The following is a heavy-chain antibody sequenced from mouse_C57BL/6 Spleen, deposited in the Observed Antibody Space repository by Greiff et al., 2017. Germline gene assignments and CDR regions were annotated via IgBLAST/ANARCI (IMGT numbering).Heavy chain of an antibody. CDR3: PYYYGSSYDWYFDV. CDR1: GYTFTDYE. CDR2: IDPETGGT. D-gene: IGHD1-1*01. V-gene: IGHV1-15*01. Sequence: QVQLQQSGAELVRPGASVTLSCKASGYTFTDYEMHWVKQTPVHGLEWIGAIDPETGGTAYNQKFKGKAILTADKSSSTAYMELRSLTSEDSAVYYCPYYYGSSYDWYFDVWGTGTTVTVSS. J-gene: IGHJ1*03.